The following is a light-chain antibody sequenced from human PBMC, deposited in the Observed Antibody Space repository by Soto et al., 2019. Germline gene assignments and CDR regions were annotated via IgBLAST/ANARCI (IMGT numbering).Light chain of an antibody. CDR1: QDIARW. CDR2: AAA. Sequence: DIQMTQSPSSVSAYVGDRVTITCRASQDIARWLGWYQQKPGKAPQLLIYAAASLQSGVPSRFSGSGSGTDFTLTITSLHPEDSATYYCQQTNSFPPTFGGGTKVEIK. V-gene: IGKV1-12*01. J-gene: IGKJ4*01. CDR3: QQTNSFPPT.